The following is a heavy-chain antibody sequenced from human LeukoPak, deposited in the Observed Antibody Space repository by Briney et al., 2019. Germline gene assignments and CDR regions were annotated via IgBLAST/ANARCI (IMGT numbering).Heavy chain of an antibody. Sequence: GASVKVSCKASGYTFTGYYMHWVRQAPGQGLEWMGWINPNSGGTNYAQKFQGRVTMARDTSISTAYMELSSLRSDDTAVYYCASHDSSGYIFDYWGPGTLVTVSS. CDR2: INPNSGGT. D-gene: IGHD3-22*01. J-gene: IGHJ4*02. CDR3: ASHDSSGYIFDY. V-gene: IGHV1-2*02. CDR1: GYTFTGYY.